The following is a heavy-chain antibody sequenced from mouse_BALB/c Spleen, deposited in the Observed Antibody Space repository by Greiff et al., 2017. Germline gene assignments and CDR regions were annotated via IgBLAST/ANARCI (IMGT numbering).Heavy chain of an antibody. CDR2: ISSGGSYT. V-gene: IGHV5-9-4*01. CDR3: ARWGRPSWFAY. Sequence: EVKLVESGGGLVKPGGSLKLSCAASGFTFSSYAMSWVRQSPEKRLEWVAEISSGGSYTYYPDTVTGRFTISRDNAKNTLYLEMSSLRSEDTAMYYCARWGRPSWFAYWGQGTLVTVSA. J-gene: IGHJ3*01. CDR1: GFTFSSYA.